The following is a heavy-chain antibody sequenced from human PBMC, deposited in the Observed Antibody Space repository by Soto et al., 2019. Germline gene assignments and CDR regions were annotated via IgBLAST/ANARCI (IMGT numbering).Heavy chain of an antibody. J-gene: IGHJ6*03. Sequence: EVQLVESGGGLVQPGGSLKLSCAASGFTFSGSAMHWVRQASGKGLEWVGRIRSKANSYATAYAASVKGRFTISRDDSKNTAYLQMNSLKTEDTAGYYCTRHGTMTYSSGPPAYYYMDVWGKGTTVNVSS. CDR1: GFTFSGSA. D-gene: IGHD1-1*01. CDR3: TRHGTMTYSSGPPAYYYMDV. V-gene: IGHV3-73*01. CDR2: IRSKANSYAT.